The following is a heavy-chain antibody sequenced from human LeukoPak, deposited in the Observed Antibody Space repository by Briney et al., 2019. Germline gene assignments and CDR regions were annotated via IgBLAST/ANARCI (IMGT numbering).Heavy chain of an antibody. V-gene: IGHV4-39*01. CDR1: GGSFSGYY. Sequence: SETLSLTCAVYGGSFSGYYWGWIRQPPGKGLEWIGSIYYSGSTYYNPSLKSRVTISVDTSKNQFSLKLSSVTAADTAVYYCARSRPTPIAVAGPYFDYWGQGTLVTVSS. CDR3: ARSRPTPIAVAGPYFDY. J-gene: IGHJ4*02. CDR2: IYYSGST. D-gene: IGHD6-19*01.